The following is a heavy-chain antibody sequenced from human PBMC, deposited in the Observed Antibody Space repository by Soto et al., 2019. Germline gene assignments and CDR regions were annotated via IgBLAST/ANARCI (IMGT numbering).Heavy chain of an antibody. Sequence: QLQLQESGPGLVKPSETLSLTCTVSGGSISSSSYYWGWIRQPPGKGLEWIGSIYYSGSTYYNPSLKSRVPIPVDTSKNQFSLKLSSVTAADTAVYYCASPIAAAGGFDYWGQGTLVTVSS. V-gene: IGHV4-39*01. CDR1: GGSISSSSYY. CDR3: ASPIAAAGGFDY. J-gene: IGHJ4*02. D-gene: IGHD6-13*01. CDR2: IYYSGST.